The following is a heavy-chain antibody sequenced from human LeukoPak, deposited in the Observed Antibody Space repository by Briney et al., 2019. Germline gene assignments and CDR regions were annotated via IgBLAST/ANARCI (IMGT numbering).Heavy chain of an antibody. D-gene: IGHD4-17*01. J-gene: IGHJ1*01. Sequence: PGRSLRLSCAASGFTFDDYAMHWVRQAPGKGLEWVSGISWNSGSIGYADSVKGRFTISRDNAKNSLYLQMNSLRAEDTGVYYCARESTEERPGYWGQGTLVIVSS. CDR3: ARESTEERPGY. V-gene: IGHV3-9*01. CDR1: GFTFDDYA. CDR2: ISWNSGSI.